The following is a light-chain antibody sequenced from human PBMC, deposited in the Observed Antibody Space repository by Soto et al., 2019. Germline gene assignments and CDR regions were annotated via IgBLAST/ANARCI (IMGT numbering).Light chain of an antibody. CDR3: QQRHMWPIT. J-gene: IGKJ5*01. V-gene: IGKV3-11*01. CDR1: QSINSD. Sequence: EIVITQSPATLSVSPGETTRLSCRASQSINSDVAWYQQKVGQAPRLLIHGASTRATGIAARFSGSGSGTDFTLTISSLEPEDSAVYYCQQRHMWPITFGQGTRLEI. CDR2: GAS.